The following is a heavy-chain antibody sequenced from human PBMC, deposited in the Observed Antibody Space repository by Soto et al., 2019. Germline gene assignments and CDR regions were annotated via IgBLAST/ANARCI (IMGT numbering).Heavy chain of an antibody. Sequence: QVQLQESGPGLVKPSETLSLTCDVSGGSITTYYWSWIRQPPGKGLEWIGYIYYSGSTNYNPSLKSRVTISLDTSKNHFSLKLSSVTAADTAVYYCARLDFIFLTTYYYGSGSRNWFDPWGQGTLVTVSS. CDR2: IYYSGST. CDR3: ARLDFIFLTTYYYGSGSRNWFDP. J-gene: IGHJ5*02. D-gene: IGHD3-10*01. V-gene: IGHV4-59*08. CDR1: GGSITTYY.